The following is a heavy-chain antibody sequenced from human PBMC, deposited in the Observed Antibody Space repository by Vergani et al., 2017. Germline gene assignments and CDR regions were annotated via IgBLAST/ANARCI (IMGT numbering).Heavy chain of an antibody. D-gene: IGHD1-7*01. CDR3: ARITAVTGTTHWFDP. J-gene: IGHJ5*02. Sequence: QVTLRESGPALVKPTQTLTLTCTFSGFSLSTSGMCVSWIRQPPGKALEWLALIFSNDEKSYSTSLKSRLTISKDTSKSQVVLTMTNMDPVDTATYYCARITAVTGTTHWFDPWGQGTLVTVSS. CDR1: GFSLSTSGMC. V-gene: IGHV2-26*01. CDR2: IFSNDEK.